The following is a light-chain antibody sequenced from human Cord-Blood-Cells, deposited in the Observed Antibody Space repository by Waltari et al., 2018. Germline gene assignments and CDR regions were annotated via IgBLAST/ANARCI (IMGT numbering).Light chain of an antibody. CDR1: QSVSSY. CDR3: QQRSNWPYT. CDR2: DAS. J-gene: IGKJ2*01. V-gene: IGKV3-11*01. Sequence: EIVLHNSPAPLSLSPGERATLSCRASQSVSSYLAWYQQKPGQAPRLLIYDASNRATGIPARFSGSGSGTDFTLTISSLEPEDFAVYYCQQRSNWPYTFGQGTKLEIK.